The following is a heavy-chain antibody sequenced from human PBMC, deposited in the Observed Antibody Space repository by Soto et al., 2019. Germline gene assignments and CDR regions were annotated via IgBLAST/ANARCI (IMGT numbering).Heavy chain of an antibody. CDR1: GGTFSSYT. CDR3: AKCRGSGGRCYYFDY. Sequence: QVQLVQSGAEVKKPGSSVKVSCKASGGTFSSYTISWVRQAPGQGLEWMGRIIPILGIANYAQKFQGRVTITADKSTSTAYMELSSLRSEDTAVYYCAKCRGSGGRCYYFDYWGQGTLVTVSS. CDR2: IIPILGIA. D-gene: IGHD2-15*01. J-gene: IGHJ4*02. V-gene: IGHV1-69*02.